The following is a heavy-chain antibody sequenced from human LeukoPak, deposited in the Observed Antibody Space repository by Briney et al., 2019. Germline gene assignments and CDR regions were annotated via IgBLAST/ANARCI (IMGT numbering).Heavy chain of an antibody. J-gene: IGHJ4*02. CDR1: GFTFSSYA. V-gene: IGHV3-23*01. D-gene: IGHD1-26*01. CDR3: ARVKRGGSYYSAPFDY. CDR2: ISGSGGST. Sequence: GGSLRLSCAASGFTFSSYAMSWVRQAPGKGLEWVSAISGSGGSTYYADSVKGRFTISRDNSKNTLYLQMGSLRAEDMAVYYCARVKRGGSYYSAPFDYWGQGTLVTVSS.